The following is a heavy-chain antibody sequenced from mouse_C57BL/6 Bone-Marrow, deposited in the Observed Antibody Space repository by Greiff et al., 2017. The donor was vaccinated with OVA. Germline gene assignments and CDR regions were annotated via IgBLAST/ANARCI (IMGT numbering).Heavy chain of an antibody. D-gene: IGHD2-1*01. Sequence: QVQLQQSGPELVKPGASVKISCKASGYAFSSSWMNWVKQRPGKGLEWIGRIYPGDGDTNYNGKFKGKATLTAEKSSSTAYMQLSSLTSEDSAVYFCARWGIIYYGNYGAYWGQGTLVTVSA. J-gene: IGHJ3*01. V-gene: IGHV1-82*01. CDR2: IYPGDGDT. CDR1: GYAFSSSW. CDR3: ARWGIIYYGNYGAY.